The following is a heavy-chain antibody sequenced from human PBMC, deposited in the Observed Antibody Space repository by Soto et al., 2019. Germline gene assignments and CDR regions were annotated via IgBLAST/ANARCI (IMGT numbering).Heavy chain of an antibody. J-gene: IGHJ6*02. CDR3: ARMRKGRDYYYGMDV. V-gene: IGHV3-30-3*01. Sequence: QVQLVESGGGVVQPGRSLRLSCAASGFTFSSYAMHWVRQAPGKGLEWVAVISYDGSNKYYADSVKGRFTISRDNSKNTLYLQMNSLRAEDTAVYYCARMRKGRDYYYGMDVWGQGTTVTVSS. CDR2: ISYDGSNK. CDR1: GFTFSSYA.